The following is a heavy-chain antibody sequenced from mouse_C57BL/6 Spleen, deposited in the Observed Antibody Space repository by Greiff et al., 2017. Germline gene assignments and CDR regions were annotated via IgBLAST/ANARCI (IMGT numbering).Heavy chain of an antibody. Sequence: VQLQQSGPGLVAPSQSLSITCTVSGFSLTSYGVSWVRQPPGKGLEWLGVLWGDGSTNYHSALRSRLSISKDNSKSQVFLKLNSLQTDDTATYYCAKQDYSNVYYAMDYWGQGTSVTVSS. CDR1: GFSLTSYG. V-gene: IGHV2-3*01. CDR3: AKQDYSNVYYAMDY. J-gene: IGHJ4*01. D-gene: IGHD2-5*01. CDR2: LWGDGST.